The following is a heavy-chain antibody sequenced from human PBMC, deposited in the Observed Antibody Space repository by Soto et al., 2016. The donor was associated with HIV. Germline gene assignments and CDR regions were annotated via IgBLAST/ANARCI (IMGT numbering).Heavy chain of an antibody. V-gene: IGHV4-31*03. CDR2: IYDSGNT. D-gene: IGHD2-21*01. Sequence: VQLQESGPGLVKPSETLSLTCTVSGGYISSGAYYWNWIRQHPGKGLEWIGYIYDSGNTYYSPSLKSRITISVDTSKNQFSLRLRSVTAADTAVYYCASIPSTILWWGMDAFDIWGQGTMGHRLF. J-gene: IGHJ3*02. CDR1: GGYISSGAYY. CDR3: ASIPSTILWWGMDAFDI.